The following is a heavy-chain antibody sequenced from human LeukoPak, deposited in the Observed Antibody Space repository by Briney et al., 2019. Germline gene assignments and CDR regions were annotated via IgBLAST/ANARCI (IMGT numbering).Heavy chain of an antibody. V-gene: IGHV3-7*01. CDR1: GFTFSRYW. CDR3: ARMYCSSTTCYTDTFDV. J-gene: IGHJ3*01. Sequence: PGGSLRLSCAASGFTFSRYWMSWVRQAPGKGLEWVANINQDGSVKYYMASVKGRFTISRDSAKNSVYLQMNSLRGEDTAVYHCARMYCSSTTCYTDTFDVWGQGTMVTVSS. CDR2: INQDGSVK. D-gene: IGHD2-2*02.